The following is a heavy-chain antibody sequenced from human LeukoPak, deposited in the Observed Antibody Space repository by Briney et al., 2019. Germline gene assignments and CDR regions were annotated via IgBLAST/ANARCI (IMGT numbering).Heavy chain of an antibody. Sequence: SQTLFLTCTVSGASISSGGYYWSWIRQHPGKGLEWIGYIYYSGSTYYNPSLKSRVTISVDTSKNQFSLKLSSVTAADTAVYYCARGVSGDSGIYYTRPTYYYFDYWGQGTLVTVSS. V-gene: IGHV4-31*03. D-gene: IGHD3-10*01. J-gene: IGHJ4*02. CDR1: GASISSGGYY. CDR3: ARGVSGDSGIYYTRPTYYYFDY. CDR2: IYYSGST.